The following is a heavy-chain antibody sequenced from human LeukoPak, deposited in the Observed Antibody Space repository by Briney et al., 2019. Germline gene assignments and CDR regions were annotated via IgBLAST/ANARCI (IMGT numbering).Heavy chain of an antibody. CDR3: AGESGNDYYFDC. D-gene: IGHD5-12*01. CDR1: GGSISQYY. V-gene: IGHV4-59*01. Sequence: SETLSLTCTVSGGSISQYYWSWIRQPPGKGLEWIGNIYYRGSTNHNPSLKSRATISVDPSKNQFSLKLTSVTAADTAVYYCAGESGNDYYFDCWGQGTLVTVSS. CDR2: IYYRGST. J-gene: IGHJ4*02.